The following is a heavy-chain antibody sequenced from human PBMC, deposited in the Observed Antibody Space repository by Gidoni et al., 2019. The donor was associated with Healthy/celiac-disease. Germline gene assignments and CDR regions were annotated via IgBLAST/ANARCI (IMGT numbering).Heavy chain of an antibody. V-gene: IGHV4-34*01. CDR1: GGSFRGYY. J-gene: IGHJ4*02. CDR2: INHSGST. Sequence: QAQLQQCGAGLLKPSETLSLTCAVYGGSFRGYYWSWSCQPPGKGLEWIGEINHSGSTNYNPSLKSRVTISVDTSKNQFSLKLSSVTAADTAVYYCARGRGNYYGSGSYGRYFDYWGQGTLVTVSS. D-gene: IGHD3-10*01. CDR3: ARGRGNYYGSGSYGRYFDY.